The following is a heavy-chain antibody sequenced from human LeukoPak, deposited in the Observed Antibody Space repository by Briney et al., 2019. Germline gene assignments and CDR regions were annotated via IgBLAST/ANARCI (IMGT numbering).Heavy chain of an antibody. V-gene: IGHV3-23*01. J-gene: IGHJ4*02. CDR3: ARDRNTGSSYENLFEY. CDR2: INNAGGT. Sequence: PGGSLRLSCAASGFTFSNYAMRWVRQAPGKGLEWVSSINNAGGTYYADSVKGRFTISRDNSKNTLYLQMNSLRAEDTSVYYCARDRNTGSSYENLFEYWGQGSLVTVSS. CDR1: GFTFSNYA. D-gene: IGHD1-26*01.